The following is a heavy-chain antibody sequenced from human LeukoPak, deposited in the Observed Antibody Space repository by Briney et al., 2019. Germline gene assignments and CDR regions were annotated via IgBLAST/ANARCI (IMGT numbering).Heavy chain of an antibody. Sequence: SETLSLTCAVYGGSFSGYYWSWIRQPPGKGLEWIGEINHSGSTNYNPSLKRRVTISVDTSKKQFSLKLSSVTSADTAVYYCARDLYSSRTNDAFVIWGQGTMVTVSS. CDR2: INHSGST. J-gene: IGHJ3*02. CDR1: GGSFSGYY. D-gene: IGHD6-13*01. V-gene: IGHV4-34*01. CDR3: ARDLYSSRTNDAFVI.